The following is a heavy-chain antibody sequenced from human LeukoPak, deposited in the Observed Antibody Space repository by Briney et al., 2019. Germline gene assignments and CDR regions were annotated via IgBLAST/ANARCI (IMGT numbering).Heavy chain of an antibody. Sequence: SETLSLTCAVYGGSFSGYYWSWIRQPPGKGLEWIGEINHSGSTNYNPPLKSRVTISVDTSKNQFSLKLSSVTAADTAVYYCARGHYSSSCFDYWGQGTLVTVSS. D-gene: IGHD6-13*01. CDR1: GGSFSGYY. CDR2: INHSGST. V-gene: IGHV4-34*01. J-gene: IGHJ4*02. CDR3: ARGHYSSSCFDY.